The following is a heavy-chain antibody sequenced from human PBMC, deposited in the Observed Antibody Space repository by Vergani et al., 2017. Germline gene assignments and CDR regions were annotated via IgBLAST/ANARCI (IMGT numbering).Heavy chain of an antibody. J-gene: IGHJ4*02. CDR1: GFSFSGYW. V-gene: IGHV3-74*01. Sequence: EVQLVESGGGLIHPGGSLRLSCEGSGFSFSGYWMHWVRQSPEKGLVWLSRIKSDGSITNYADSVKGRFTISRDNAKNTLYLEMTNVRAEDTAVYFCARDGAGTIDFDYWGPGILVTVSS. D-gene: IGHD1-26*01. CDR2: IKSDGSIT. CDR3: ARDGAGTIDFDY.